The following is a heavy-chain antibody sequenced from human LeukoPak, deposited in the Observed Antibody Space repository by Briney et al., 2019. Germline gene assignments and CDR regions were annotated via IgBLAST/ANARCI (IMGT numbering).Heavy chain of an antibody. CDR2: IYTSGST. V-gene: IGHV4-61*02. Sequence: SETLSLNCTVSGGSISSGSYYWSWIRQPAGKGLEWIGRIYTSGSTNYNPSLKSRVTISVDTSKNQFSLKLSSVTAADTAVYYCAREVYAIHYYSYYAMDVWGQGTTVTVSS. D-gene: IGHD2-8*01. CDR1: GGSISSGSYY. J-gene: IGHJ6*02. CDR3: AREVYAIHYYSYYAMDV.